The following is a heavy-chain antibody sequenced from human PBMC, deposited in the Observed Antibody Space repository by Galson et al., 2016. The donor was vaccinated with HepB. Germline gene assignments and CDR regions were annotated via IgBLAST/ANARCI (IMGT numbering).Heavy chain of an antibody. J-gene: IGHJ3*02. CDR2: IDDSGTT. V-gene: IGHV4-61*01. Sequence: SETLSLTCIVSGDSVNSATYLWTWIRQPPGKGLEWIGYIDDSGTTKYNPSLQSRAVTAIESSKNQFSLKLTSVTAADTAVYYCARDYRRGGGGSYNVLDIWGQGTLVTVSS. D-gene: IGHD1-26*01. CDR3: ARDYRRGGGGSYNVLDI. CDR1: GDSVNSATYL.